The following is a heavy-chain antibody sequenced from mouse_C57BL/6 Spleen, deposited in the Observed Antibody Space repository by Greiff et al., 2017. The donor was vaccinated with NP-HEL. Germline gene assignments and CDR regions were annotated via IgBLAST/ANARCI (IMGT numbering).Heavy chain of an antibody. Sequence: QVQLQQPGAELVKPGASVKMSCKASGYTFTSYWITWVKQRPGQGLAWIGDIYPGSGSTNYNEKFKSKATLTVDTSSSTAYMQLSSLTSEDSAVYYCARSESNYYAMDYWGQGTSVTVSS. CDR1: GYTFTSYW. CDR3: ARSESNYYAMDY. V-gene: IGHV1-55*01. J-gene: IGHJ4*01. CDR2: IYPGSGST. D-gene: IGHD2-5*01.